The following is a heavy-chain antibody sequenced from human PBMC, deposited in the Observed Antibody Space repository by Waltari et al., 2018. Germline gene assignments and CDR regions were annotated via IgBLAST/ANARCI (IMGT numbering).Heavy chain of an antibody. J-gene: IGHJ6*03. CDR1: GGTFSSYA. CDR2: IIPILGTA. Sequence: QVQLVQSGAAVKKPGSSVKVSCKASGGTFSSYAISWVRQAPGQGLEWMGGIIPILGTANYAQKFQGRVTITADKSTSTAYMELSSLRSEDTAVYYCASQSTGYYGAIYYYYYMDVWGKGTTVTVSS. V-gene: IGHV1-69*14. CDR3: ASQSTGYYGAIYYYYYMDV. D-gene: IGHD3-9*01.